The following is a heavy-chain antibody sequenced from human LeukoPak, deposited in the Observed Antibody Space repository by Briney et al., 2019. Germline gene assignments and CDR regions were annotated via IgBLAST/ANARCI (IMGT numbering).Heavy chain of an antibody. CDR3: ARGSPIAVAGTSVRSVSFDY. CDR1: GGSISSSSYY. CDR2: INHSGST. V-gene: IGHV4-39*07. D-gene: IGHD6-19*01. Sequence: SETLSLTCTVSGGSISSSSYYWGWIRQPPGKGLEWIGEINHSGSTNYNPSLKSRVTISVDTSKNQFSLKLSSVTAADTAVYYCARGSPIAVAGTSVRSVSFDYWGQGTLVTVSS. J-gene: IGHJ4*02.